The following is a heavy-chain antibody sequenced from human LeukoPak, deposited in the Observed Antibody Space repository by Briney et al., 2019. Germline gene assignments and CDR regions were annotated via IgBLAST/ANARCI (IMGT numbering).Heavy chain of an antibody. Sequence: GGSLRLSCAASGFTVSSNYMSWVRQAPGKGLEWVAVISYDGSNKYYADSVKGRFTISRDNSKNTQHLQMNSLGPEDTAVYYCARELKPYGSGSFDYWGQGTLVTVSS. CDR3: ARELKPYGSGSFDY. V-gene: IGHV3-30-3*01. CDR1: GFTVSSNY. CDR2: ISYDGSNK. D-gene: IGHD3-10*01. J-gene: IGHJ4*02.